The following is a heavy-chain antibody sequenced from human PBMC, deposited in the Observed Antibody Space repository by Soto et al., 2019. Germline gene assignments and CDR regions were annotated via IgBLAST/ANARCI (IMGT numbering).Heavy chain of an antibody. CDR1: GGTFSSYA. CDR2: IIPIFGTA. CDR3: ASHPALYYYDSSGRGAWFDP. D-gene: IGHD3-22*01. Sequence: SVKVSCKASGGTFSSYAISWVRQAPGQGLEWMGGIIPIFGTANYAQKFQGRVTITADESTSTAYMELSSLRSEDTAVYYCASHPALYYYDSSGRGAWFDPWGQGTLVTVS. J-gene: IGHJ5*02. V-gene: IGHV1-69*13.